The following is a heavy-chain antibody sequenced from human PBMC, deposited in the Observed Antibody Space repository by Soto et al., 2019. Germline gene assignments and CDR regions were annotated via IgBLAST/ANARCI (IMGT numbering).Heavy chain of an antibody. J-gene: IGHJ4*02. CDR3: ARIGTVLTPDDS. Sequence: GGSLRLSCVGSGFTFSTYEMQWVRQAPGKGLEWVSYISSGGSTIFYGESVKGRFTVSRDNDRSSLYLQMNSLRVEDSGVYYCARIGTVLTPDDSWGQGTLVTVSS. CDR1: GFTFSTYE. D-gene: IGHD2-21*02. CDR2: ISSGGSTI. V-gene: IGHV3-48*03.